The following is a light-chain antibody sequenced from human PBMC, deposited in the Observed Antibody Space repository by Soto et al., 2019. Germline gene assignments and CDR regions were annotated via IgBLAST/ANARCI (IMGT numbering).Light chain of an antibody. CDR3: QQYGNSLPWT. J-gene: IGKJ1*01. Sequence: EIVLTQSPGTLSLSPGERATLSCRASQSVSNNYLGWYQQKPGQAPWLLVYGASRRATGIPDRFSGSGSGTDFTLTISGLEAEDFAVYYCQQYGNSLPWTFGQGTKVEIK. V-gene: IGKV3-20*01. CDR2: GAS. CDR1: QSVSNNY.